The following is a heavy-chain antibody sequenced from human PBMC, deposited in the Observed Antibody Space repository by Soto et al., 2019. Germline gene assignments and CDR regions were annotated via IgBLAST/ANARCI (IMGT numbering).Heavy chain of an antibody. CDR1: GFTFSSYA. Sequence: TVGSLRLSCAASGFTFSSYAMSWVRQAPGKGLEWVSAISGSGGSTYYADSVKGRFTISRDNSKNTLYLQMNSLRAEDTAVYYCAKDPGQQPRSAFDIWGQGTMVTVSS. V-gene: IGHV3-23*01. J-gene: IGHJ3*02. CDR2: ISGSGGST. CDR3: AKDPGQQPRSAFDI. D-gene: IGHD6-13*01.